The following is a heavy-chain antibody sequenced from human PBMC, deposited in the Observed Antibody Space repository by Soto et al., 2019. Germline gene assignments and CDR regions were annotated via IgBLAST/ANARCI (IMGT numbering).Heavy chain of an antibody. CDR1: GGTFSSYA. D-gene: IGHD3-22*01. CDR2: IIPIFGTA. CDR3: ARGSRAHYYDSSGTYSQFDY. J-gene: IGHJ4*02. Sequence: SVKVSCKASGGTFSSYAISWVRQAPGQGLEWMGGIIPIFGTANYAQKFQGRVTITADKSTSTAYMELSSLRSEDTAVYYCARGSRAHYYDSSGTYSQFDYWGQGTLVTVS. V-gene: IGHV1-69*06.